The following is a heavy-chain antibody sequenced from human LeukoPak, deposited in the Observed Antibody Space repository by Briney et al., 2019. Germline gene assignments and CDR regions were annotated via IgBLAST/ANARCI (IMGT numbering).Heavy chain of an antibody. CDR3: AREEGPYFDC. CDR2: LNWNGDNT. V-gene: IGHV3-20*04. J-gene: IGHJ4*02. CDR1: GFTFHDHG. Sequence: GGSLRLSCAASGFTFHDHGMSWVRQVPGKGLEWVSALNWNGDNTGYADSVKGRFTISRDNAKKSLYLQMNSLTAEDTAYYYCAREEGPYFDCRGQGTLVTVSS.